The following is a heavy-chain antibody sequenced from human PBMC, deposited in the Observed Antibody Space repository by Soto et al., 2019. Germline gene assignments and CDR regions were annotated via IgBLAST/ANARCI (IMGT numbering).Heavy chain of an antibody. CDR3: AELSDTASTYNYSVS. CDR2: IIPIFGTA. V-gene: IGHV1-69*13. Sequence: SGNVSCRASGGTYSSYGISCSRQAPGQGLEWMGGIIPIFGTANYAQKFQGRVTITADESTSTAYMELSSLRSEDTAVYYCAELSDTASTYNYSVSWRHAPLV. D-gene: IGHD1-20*01. J-gene: IGHJ5*01. CDR1: GGTYSSYG.